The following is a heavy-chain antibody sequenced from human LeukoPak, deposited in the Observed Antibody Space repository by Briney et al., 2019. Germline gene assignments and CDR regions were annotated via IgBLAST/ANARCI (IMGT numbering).Heavy chain of an antibody. Sequence: AAVKGFCNASGYIFTDYYMHWVRQAPGQELGWMGRINPNSGGTNYEEEFLDRVIMTRGTSISTAYMDLSDRRSDETAVYSCARGRNIEMTTMSGGSDYWGQGTLVTVSS. CDR3: ARGRNIEMTTMSGGSDY. CDR1: GYIFTDYY. J-gene: IGHJ4*02. V-gene: IGHV1/OR15-1*04. CDR2: INPNSGGT. D-gene: IGHD5-24*01.